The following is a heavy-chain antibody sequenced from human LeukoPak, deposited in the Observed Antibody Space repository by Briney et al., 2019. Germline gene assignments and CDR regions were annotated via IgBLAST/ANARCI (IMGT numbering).Heavy chain of an antibody. CDR2: ISAYNGNT. D-gene: IGHD2-15*01. Sequence: ASVKVSCKASGYTFTGYGISWVRQAPGQGLEWMGWISAYNGNTNYAQKLQGRVTMTTDTSTSTAYMELRSLRSDDTAVYYCARKLGYCSGGSCYLCDYWGQGTLVTVSS. J-gene: IGHJ4*02. V-gene: IGHV1-18*01. CDR1: GYTFTGYG. CDR3: ARKLGYCSGGSCYLCDY.